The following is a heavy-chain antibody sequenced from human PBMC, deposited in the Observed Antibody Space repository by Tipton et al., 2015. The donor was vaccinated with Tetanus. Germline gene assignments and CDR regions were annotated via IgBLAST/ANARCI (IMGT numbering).Heavy chain of an antibody. CDR3: AGAIVRWFVP. Sequence: TLSLTCAVRGGSFSDNFWSWIRQSPGKGLEWIGEINYTGSTTYNPSLESRVTMSVDTAKKEVSLGQNSVTAADTAVYYCAGAIVRWFVPWGQGTQVTVSS. D-gene: IGHD2/OR15-2a*01. CDR2: INYTGST. V-gene: IGHV4-34*01. CDR1: GGSFSDNF. J-gene: IGHJ5*02.